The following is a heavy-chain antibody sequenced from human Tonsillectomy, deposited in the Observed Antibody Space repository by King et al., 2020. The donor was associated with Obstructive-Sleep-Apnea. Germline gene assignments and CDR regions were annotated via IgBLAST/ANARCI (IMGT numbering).Heavy chain of an antibody. CDR1: GGSFINDY. Sequence: QLQESGPGLVKPSETLSLTCAVSGGSFINDYWTWIRQPPGKRLEYIGYVDYSGRSNYNPSLKSRVTISVDTSKNQFSLNLSSVTATDTAVYYCARGFRFFEQSWYFDLWGRGTLVTVSS. V-gene: IGHV4-59*01. CDR2: VDYSGRS. CDR3: ARGFRFFEQSWYFDL. D-gene: IGHD3-3*01. J-gene: IGHJ2*01.